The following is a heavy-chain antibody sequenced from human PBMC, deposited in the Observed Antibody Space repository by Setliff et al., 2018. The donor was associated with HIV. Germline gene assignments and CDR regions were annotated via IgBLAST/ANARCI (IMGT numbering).Heavy chain of an antibody. CDR2: IHHGGST. Sequence: SETLSLTCAVYGGSFTAYYWTWIRQPPGKGLEWIGEIHHGGSTNYMPSLKNRVTISVDTSKNQFSLKLRSVTAADTAVYYCASGYQYDSSGYYYVTPIDYWGQGTLVTVSS. CDR3: ASGYQYDSSGYYYVTPIDY. D-gene: IGHD3-22*01. J-gene: IGHJ4*02. V-gene: IGHV4-34*01. CDR1: GGSFTAYY.